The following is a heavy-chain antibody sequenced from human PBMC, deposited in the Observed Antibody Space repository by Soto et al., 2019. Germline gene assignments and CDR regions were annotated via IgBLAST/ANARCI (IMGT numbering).Heavy chain of an antibody. CDR1: GGSISSGDYY. J-gene: IGHJ6*02. Sequence: SETLSLTCTVSGGSISSGDYYWSWIRQPPGKGLEWIGYIYYSGSTYYNPSLKSRVTISVDTSKNQFSLKLSSVTAADTAVYYCARENSYGYHYYYYYGMDVWGQGTTVTVS. D-gene: IGHD5-18*01. V-gene: IGHV4-30-4*01. CDR2: IYYSGST. CDR3: ARENSYGYHYYYYYGMDV.